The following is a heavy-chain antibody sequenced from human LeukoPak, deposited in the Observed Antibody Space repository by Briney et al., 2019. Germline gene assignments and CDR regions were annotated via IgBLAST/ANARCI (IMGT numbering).Heavy chain of an antibody. Sequence: GGSLRLSCAASGFTFDDYAMHWVRQAPGKGLEWVSLISWDGGSTYYADSVKGRFTISRDNSKNSLYLQMNSLRAEDTALYYCAKDGGDGYNYTPYMDVWGKGTTVTVSS. D-gene: IGHD5-24*01. V-gene: IGHV3-43D*03. J-gene: IGHJ6*03. CDR3: AKDGGDGYNYTPYMDV. CDR2: ISWDGGST. CDR1: GFTFDDYA.